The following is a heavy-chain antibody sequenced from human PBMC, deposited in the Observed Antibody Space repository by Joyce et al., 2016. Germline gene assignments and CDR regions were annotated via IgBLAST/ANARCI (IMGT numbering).Heavy chain of an antibody. CDR2: ISSEGSSQ. D-gene: IGHD5-24*01. J-gene: IGHJ4*02. CDR3: AKDGRRDVSSWRVWTLDE. CDR1: GFAFNSYG. Sequence: QVQLVESGGGVVQPGRSLRLSCAASGFAFNSYGINWFRQAPGKGLKCLTNISSEGSSQQEADSVKGRFTISRDNSKNTLYLQMDSLTLEDTAIYCCAKDGRRDVSSWRVWTLDEWAEGAVVIVSS. V-gene: IGHV3-30*18.